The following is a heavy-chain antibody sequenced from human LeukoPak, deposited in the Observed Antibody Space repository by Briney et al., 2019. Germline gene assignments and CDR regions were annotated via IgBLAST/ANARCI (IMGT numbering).Heavy chain of an antibody. CDR2: INHSGST. CDR3: ARGPGGYRYYYGSGSPLDY. CDR1: GGSFSGYY. D-gene: IGHD3-10*01. Sequence: SETLSLTCAVYGGSFSGYYWSWIRQPPGKGLDWIGEINHSGSTNYNPSLKSRVTISVDTSKNQFSLKLSSVTAADTAVYYCARGPGGYRYYYGSGSPLDYWGQGTLVTVSS. V-gene: IGHV4-34*01. J-gene: IGHJ4*02.